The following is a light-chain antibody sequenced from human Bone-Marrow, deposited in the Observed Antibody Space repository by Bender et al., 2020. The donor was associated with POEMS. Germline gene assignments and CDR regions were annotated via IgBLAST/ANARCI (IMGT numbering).Light chain of an antibody. Sequence: QSVLTQPPSSSGAPGQRVTISCSGGSSNIVSHAVNWYQHLPGTVPKLLPYSSHRRPSEVPDRFSGSRSGTSASMAISGLQSEDEADYYCQVWDDSLNGWVFGEGTKLTVL. V-gene: IGLV1-44*01. J-gene: IGLJ3*02. CDR3: QVWDDSLNGWV. CDR2: SSH. CDR1: SSNIVSHA.